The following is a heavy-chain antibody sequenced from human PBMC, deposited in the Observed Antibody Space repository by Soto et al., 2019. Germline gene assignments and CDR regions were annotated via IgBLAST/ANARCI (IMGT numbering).Heavy chain of an antibody. CDR2: IYGSGAGI. Sequence: EVQLLESGGGLVQPGGSLRLSCAASGFTFSDYAMTWVRQAPGKGLESVSGIYGSGAGIQYADSVRGRFTISRDNSKNTLYLQMNSLRAKDTAVYYCAKDVISGDGFWLMDHWGQGTLVTVSS. CDR1: GFTFSDYA. V-gene: IGHV3-23*01. D-gene: IGHD2-21*02. CDR3: AKDVISGDGFWLMDH. J-gene: IGHJ4*02.